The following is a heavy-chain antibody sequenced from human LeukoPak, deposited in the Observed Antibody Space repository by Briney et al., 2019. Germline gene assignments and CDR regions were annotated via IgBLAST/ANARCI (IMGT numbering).Heavy chain of an antibody. Sequence: ASVKVSCKASGYTFTGYYMHWVRQAPGQGLEWMGWTNPNSGGTNYAQKFQGRVTMTRDTSISTAYMELSRLRSDDTAVYYCARSLIAARENWFDPWGQGTLVTVSS. CDR1: GYTFTGYY. CDR2: TNPNSGGT. D-gene: IGHD6-6*01. V-gene: IGHV1-2*02. J-gene: IGHJ5*02. CDR3: ARSLIAARENWFDP.